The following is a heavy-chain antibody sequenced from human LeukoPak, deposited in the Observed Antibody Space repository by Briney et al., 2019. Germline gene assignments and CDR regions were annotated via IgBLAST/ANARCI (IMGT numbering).Heavy chain of an antibody. CDR1: GYTFTSYG. J-gene: IGHJ4*02. Sequence: GASVKVSCKPSGYTFTSYGISWVRQAPGQGLEWMGWISAYNGNTNYAQKLQGRVTMTTDTSTSTAYMELSRLRSDDTAMYYCTVWFGELTHWGQGTLVTVSS. CDR2: ISAYNGNT. V-gene: IGHV1-18*01. D-gene: IGHD3-10*01. CDR3: TVWFGELTH.